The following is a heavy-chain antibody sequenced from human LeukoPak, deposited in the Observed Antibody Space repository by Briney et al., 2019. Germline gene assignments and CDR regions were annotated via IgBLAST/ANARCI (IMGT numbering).Heavy chain of an antibody. Sequence: ASVKVSCKASGYTFTSYGISWVRQAPGQGLEWMGWISAYNGHTNYVQKLQGRVTMTTDTSTSIAYMELRSLRSDDTAVYYCARADPAIGSRVAFDIWGQGTMVTVSS. V-gene: IGHV1-18*01. CDR2: ISAYNGHT. CDR3: ARADPAIGSRVAFDI. CDR1: GYTFTSYG. J-gene: IGHJ3*02. D-gene: IGHD1-26*01.